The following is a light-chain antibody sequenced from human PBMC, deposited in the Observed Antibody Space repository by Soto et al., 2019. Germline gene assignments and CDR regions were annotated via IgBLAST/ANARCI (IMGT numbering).Light chain of an antibody. Sequence: TQSPATLSVSPGQRVTLSCRASRSVGSNLAWYQQKPGQAPRLLIYGASTRATGIPARFSGSGSGTEFTLSISSLQSEDFAVYYCQQYNNWPLTFGQGTKVDIK. V-gene: IGKV3-15*01. CDR2: GAS. CDR3: QQYNNWPLT. CDR1: RSVGSN. J-gene: IGKJ1*01.